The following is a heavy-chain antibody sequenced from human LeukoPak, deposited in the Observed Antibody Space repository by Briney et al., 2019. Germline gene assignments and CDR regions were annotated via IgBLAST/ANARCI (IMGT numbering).Heavy chain of an antibody. CDR1: GFTFIRYS. J-gene: IGHJ4*02. CDR2: ISSSSSHI. Sequence: GGSLRLSCAASGFTFIRYSMNWVRQAPGQGLEWVSSISSSSSHIHYADSVKGRFTISRDNAKNSLYFEMNSLRAEDTALYYCARDHRLDYYGTRDYYFDYWGQGTLVTVSS. CDR3: ARDHRLDYYGTRDYYFDY. D-gene: IGHD3-10*01. V-gene: IGHV3-21*01.